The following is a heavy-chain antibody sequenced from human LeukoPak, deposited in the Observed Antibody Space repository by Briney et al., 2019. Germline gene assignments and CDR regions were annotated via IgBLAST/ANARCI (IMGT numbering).Heavy chain of an antibody. CDR3: ARDLWDSGYGLDY. CDR2: IYHSGSP. J-gene: IGHJ4*02. Sequence: SGTLSLTCAVSGGSISSNNWWGWVRQPPGKGLEWIGEIYHSGSPNYNPSLKSRVTISVDKSRNHFSLNLSFVTAADTAVYYCARDLWDSGYGLDYWGQGTLVTVSS. D-gene: IGHD5-12*01. V-gene: IGHV4-4*02. CDR1: GGSISSNNW.